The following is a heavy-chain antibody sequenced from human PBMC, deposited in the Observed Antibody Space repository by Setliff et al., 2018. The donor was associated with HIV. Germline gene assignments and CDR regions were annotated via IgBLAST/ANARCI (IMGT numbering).Heavy chain of an antibody. V-gene: IGHV3-23*01. D-gene: IGHD1-7*01. CDR2: ISGSRGST. CDR1: EFTFSSYA. Sequence: GGSLRLSCAASEFTFSSYAMSWVRQAPGKGLEWVSAISGSRGSTFYADSVKGRFTISRDNSKNTLYLQMNSLRVEDTAVYYCAKAHPGAYNWNYYNPPRWFDPWGQGTLVTVSS. J-gene: IGHJ5*02. CDR3: AKAHPGAYNWNYYNPPRWFDP.